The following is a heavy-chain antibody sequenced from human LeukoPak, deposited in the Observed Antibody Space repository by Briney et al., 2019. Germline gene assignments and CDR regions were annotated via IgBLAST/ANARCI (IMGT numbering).Heavy chain of an antibody. Sequence: PGGSLRLSCAASGFSVSTNYMSWVRQAPGKGLEWVSSISSSSSYIYYADSVKGRFTISRDNAKNSLYLQMNSLRAEDTAVYYCARGAPYTMIVEAEYFQHWGQGTLVTVSS. CDR2: ISSSSSYI. D-gene: IGHD3-22*01. CDR3: ARGAPYTMIVEAEYFQH. V-gene: IGHV3-21*01. CDR1: GFSVSTNY. J-gene: IGHJ1*01.